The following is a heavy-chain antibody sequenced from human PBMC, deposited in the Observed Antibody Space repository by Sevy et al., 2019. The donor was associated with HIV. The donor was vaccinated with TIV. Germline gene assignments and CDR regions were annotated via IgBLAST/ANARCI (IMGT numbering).Heavy chain of an antibody. J-gene: IGHJ4*02. CDR1: GYTFRSYG. Sequence: ASVKVSCRASGYTFRSYGISWVRQAPGQGLEWMGWISPYTGDTDFAQEVQGRVSMTSDTCTSTAYMELRSLRSDDTAVYYCARDKPQGVVVLPGAMWGGVDYWGQGTLVTVSS. V-gene: IGHV1-18*01. CDR3: ARDKPQGVVVLPGAMWGGVDY. CDR2: ISPYTGDT. D-gene: IGHD2-2*01.